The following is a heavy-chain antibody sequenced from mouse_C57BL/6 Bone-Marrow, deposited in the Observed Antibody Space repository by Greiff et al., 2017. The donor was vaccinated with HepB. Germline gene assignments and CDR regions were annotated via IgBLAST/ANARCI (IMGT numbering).Heavy chain of an antibody. CDR2: IYPGSGST. D-gene: IGHD1-1*01. J-gene: IGHJ2*01. CDR3: ANYGSSSYYFDY. V-gene: IGHV1-55*01. CDR1: GYTFTSYW. Sequence: QVQLQQPGAELVKPGASVKMSCKASGYTFTSYWITWVKQRPGQGLEWIGDIYPGSGSTNYNEKFKSKATLTVDTSSSTAYMQLSSLTSEDSAVYYCANYGSSSYYFDYWGQGTTLTVSS.